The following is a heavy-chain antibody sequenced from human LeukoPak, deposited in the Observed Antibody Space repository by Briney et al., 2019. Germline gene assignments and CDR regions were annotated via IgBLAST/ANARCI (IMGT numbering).Heavy chain of an antibody. CDR2: IKSKTGGETT. Sequence: PGGSLRLSCVDSGFTFTNAWMSWVRQAPGKGLEWIGRIKSKTGGETTNYAEHVRGRFTISRDDCKSAVYLQMNRLKIEDTAVYYCTTDLGTYYHGSQRLIPIDYWGQGTLVTVSS. J-gene: IGHJ4*02. V-gene: IGHV3-15*01. CDR1: GFTFTNAW. D-gene: IGHD3-10*01. CDR3: TTDLGTYYHGSQRLIPIDY.